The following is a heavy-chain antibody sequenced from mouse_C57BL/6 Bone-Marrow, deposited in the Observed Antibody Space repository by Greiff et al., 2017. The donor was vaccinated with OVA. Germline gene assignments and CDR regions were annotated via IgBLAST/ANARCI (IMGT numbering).Heavy chain of an antibody. CDR3: ARDSGYYRTRYAMDY. D-gene: IGHD3-1*01. V-gene: IGHV1-78*01. J-gene: IGHJ4*01. CDR1: GYTFTDHT. Sequence: VQLQESDAELVKPGASVKISCKVSGYTFTDHTIHWMKQRPEQGLEWIGYIYPRDGSTKYNEKFKGKATLTADKSSSTAYMQLNSLTSEDSAVYFCARDSGYYRTRYAMDYWGQGTSVTVSS. CDR2: IYPRDGST.